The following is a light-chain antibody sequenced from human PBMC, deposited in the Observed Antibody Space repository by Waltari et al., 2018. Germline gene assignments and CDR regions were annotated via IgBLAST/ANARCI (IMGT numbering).Light chain of an antibody. J-gene: IGKJ2*01. CDR2: GTS. CDR1: QSVTSSF. Sequence: ELVLTQSPGTLSLSPGERATLSCWASQSVTSSFLAWYQQKPGQAPRLLIYGTSNSATGIPDRFSGSGSGTDFTLTISRLEPEDFAVYYCQQYGGSPMYTFGQGTRLEIK. V-gene: IGKV3-20*01. CDR3: QQYGGSPMYT.